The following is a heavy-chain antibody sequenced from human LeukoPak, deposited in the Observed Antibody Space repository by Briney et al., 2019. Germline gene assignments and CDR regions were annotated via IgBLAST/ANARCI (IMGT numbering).Heavy chain of an antibody. CDR2: ISSSSSTI. Sequence: PGGSLRLSCAASGFTFSSYSMNWARQAPGKGLEWVSYISSSSSTIYYADSVKGRFTISRDNAKNSLYLQMNSLRAEDTAVYYCARGPEEVYYYYYMDVWGKGTTVTVSS. CDR3: ARGPEEVYYYYYMDV. J-gene: IGHJ6*03. CDR1: GFTFSSYS. V-gene: IGHV3-48*04.